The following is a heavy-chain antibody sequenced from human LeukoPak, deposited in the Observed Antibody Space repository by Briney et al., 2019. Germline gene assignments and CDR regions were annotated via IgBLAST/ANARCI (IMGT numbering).Heavy chain of an antibody. CDR2: INAANGNT. V-gene: IGHV1-3*03. J-gene: IGHJ4*02. D-gene: IGHD5-24*01. CDR3: ARDRWEMATTYFDY. Sequence: ASVKVSCKASGYTFTNYAMHWVRQAPGQRLEWMGWINAANGNTKYSQEFQGRVTITADESTSTAYMELSSLRSEDTAVYYCARDRWEMATTYFDYWGRGALVTVSS. CDR1: GYTFTNYA.